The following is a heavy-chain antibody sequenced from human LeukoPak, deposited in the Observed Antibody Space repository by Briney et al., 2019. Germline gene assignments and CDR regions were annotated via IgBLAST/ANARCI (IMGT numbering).Heavy chain of an antibody. J-gene: IGHJ4*02. CDR2: IYSSGFT. CDR1: GXSISSGSYY. Sequence: SETLSLTCSVSGXSISSGSYYWAWIRQPPGKGQEWIGTIYSSGFTYYNPSLKSRVTISVDASKNQLSLKLNSVNSADTAVYYCARAVDIVATCLFDYWGQGTLVTVSS. V-gene: IGHV4-39*01. CDR3: ARAVDIVATCLFDY. D-gene: IGHD5-12*01.